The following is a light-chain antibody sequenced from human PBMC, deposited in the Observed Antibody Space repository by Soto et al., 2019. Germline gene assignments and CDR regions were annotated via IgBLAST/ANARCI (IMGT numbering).Light chain of an antibody. J-gene: IGLJ2*01. V-gene: IGLV2-14*01. Sequence: QSVLTQPASVSGSPGQSITIPCTGTSSDIGAYNYVSWYQQDPGKAPKLLIFDVSNRPSGVSNRFSGSKSGNTASLTISGLQTDDESDYFCSSYTSSNTVVFGGGTKLTVL. CDR2: DVS. CDR3: SSYTSSNTVV. CDR1: SSDIGAYNY.